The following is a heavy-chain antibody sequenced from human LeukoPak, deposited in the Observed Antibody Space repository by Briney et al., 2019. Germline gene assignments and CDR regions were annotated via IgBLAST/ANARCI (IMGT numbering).Heavy chain of an antibody. V-gene: IGHV3-23*01. CDR1: GFTFSSFS. CDR3: ARERWGVVLAATSIDS. D-gene: IGHD2-2*01. J-gene: IGHJ4*02. Sequence: GGSLRLSCAASGFTFSSFSMNWVRQAPGKGLEWVSTISTGGAATYYADSVKGRLTISRDNSENTLYLQMNSLRAEDTAVYYCARERWGVVLAATSIDSWGQGTLVTVSS. CDR2: ISTGGAAT.